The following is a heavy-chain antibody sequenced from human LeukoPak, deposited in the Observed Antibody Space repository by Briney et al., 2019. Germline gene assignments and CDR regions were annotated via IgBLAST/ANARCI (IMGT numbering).Heavy chain of an antibody. Sequence: ASVKVSCKASGYTFTSYDINWVRQATGQGLEWMGWMNPNSGNTGYAQKFQGRVTMTRNTSISTAYMELSSLRSEDTAVYYCAKMRGQYYHSYYMDAWGKGTTVTVSS. V-gene: IGHV1-8*01. CDR1: GYTFTSYD. J-gene: IGHJ6*03. CDR3: AKMRGQYYHSYYMDA. CDR2: MNPNSGNT.